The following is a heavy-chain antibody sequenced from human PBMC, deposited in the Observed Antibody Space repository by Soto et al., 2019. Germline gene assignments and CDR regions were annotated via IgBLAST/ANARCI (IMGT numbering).Heavy chain of an antibody. V-gene: IGHV1-46*01. D-gene: IGHD6-13*01. CDR3: AKVLSELVPRYFDT. J-gene: IGHJ4*02. CDR2: ITPGGGIT. CDR1: GYTFTTYD. Sequence: QVQLVQSGAEVKKPGASVRVSCKASGYTFTTYDIHWVRQAPGLGLEWMGIITPGGGITSYAQKFKGRINMTRDTSTSTVHMELSSLRSEDTAMYYCAKVLSELVPRYFDTWGQGTLVTVSS.